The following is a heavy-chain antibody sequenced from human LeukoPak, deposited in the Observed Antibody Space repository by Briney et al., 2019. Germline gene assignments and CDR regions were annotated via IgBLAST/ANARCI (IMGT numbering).Heavy chain of an antibody. D-gene: IGHD2-21*02. CDR3: ARLTADYYYYGMDV. CDR1: GFTFSSYE. CDR2: ISSRSSSI. Sequence: PGGSLRLSCAASGFTFSSYEMNWVRQAPGEGLEWVSYISSRSSSIYYADSVKGRFTISRDNAQNSLYLQMNSLRAEDTAVYYCARLTADYYYYGMDVWGQGTTVTVSS. V-gene: IGHV3-48*03. J-gene: IGHJ6*02.